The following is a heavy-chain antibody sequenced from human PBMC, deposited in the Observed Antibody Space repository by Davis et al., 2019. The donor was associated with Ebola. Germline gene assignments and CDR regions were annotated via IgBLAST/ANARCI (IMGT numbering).Heavy chain of an antibody. CDR2: IYYSGST. CDR1: DGSISSYY. D-gene: IGHD3-10*01. CDR3: ARHEGGLWFGELSIDY. Sequence: MPSETLSLTCTVSDGSISSYYWSWIRQPPGKGLEWIGYIYYSGSTNYNPSLKSRVTISVDTSKNQFSLKLSSVTAADTAVYHCARHEGGLWFGELSIDYWGQGTLVTVSS. V-gene: IGHV4-59*08. J-gene: IGHJ4*02.